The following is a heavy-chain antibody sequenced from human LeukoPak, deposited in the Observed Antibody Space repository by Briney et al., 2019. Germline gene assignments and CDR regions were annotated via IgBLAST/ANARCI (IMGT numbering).Heavy chain of an antibody. J-gene: IGHJ5*02. V-gene: IGHV1-2*02. Sequence: ASVKVSCKGSVYGFTGYYMHWVRQAPGQGLEWMGWVNPNSGGTNYAQNFHGRVTMTRHTYISTAYIEQSRLSSDDTAVYYCAYYSSSGLYWFDPWGQGTLVTVSS. CDR3: AYYSSSGLYWFDP. CDR2: VNPNSGGT. CDR1: VYGFTGYY. D-gene: IGHD6-13*01.